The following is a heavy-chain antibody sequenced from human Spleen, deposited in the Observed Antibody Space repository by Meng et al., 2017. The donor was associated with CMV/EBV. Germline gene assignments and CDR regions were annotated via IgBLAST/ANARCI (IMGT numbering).Heavy chain of an antibody. J-gene: IGHJ5*02. V-gene: IGHV1-8*03. CDR3: ARHGHFVVVPAGAPRGPERWFDP. D-gene: IGHD2-2*01. CDR2: MNPNSGNT. CDR1: GYTFTSYD. Sequence: ASVKVSCKASGYTFTSYDINWVRQATGQGLEWMGWMNPNSGNTGYAQKFQGRVTITRNTSISTAYMELSSLRSEDTAVYYCARHGHFVVVPAGAPRGPERWFDPWGQGTLVTVSS.